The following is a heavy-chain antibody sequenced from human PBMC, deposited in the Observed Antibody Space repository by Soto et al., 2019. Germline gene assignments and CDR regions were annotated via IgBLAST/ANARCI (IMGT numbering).Heavy chain of an antibody. V-gene: IGHV3-53*01. CDR2: INSDGST. D-gene: IGHD5-18*01. J-gene: IGHJ4*02. CDR1: GFLVNSAY. Sequence: EVQLVESGGGLIPPGGSLRLSCAAYGFLVNSAYMTWVRQAPGKGLEWLSMINSDGSTLYAESVKGRFTISRDNSKNRLDLQMNSLMAEDTAMYYCARSGYSFAWGYWGQGTLVIVTS. CDR3: ARSGYSFAWGY.